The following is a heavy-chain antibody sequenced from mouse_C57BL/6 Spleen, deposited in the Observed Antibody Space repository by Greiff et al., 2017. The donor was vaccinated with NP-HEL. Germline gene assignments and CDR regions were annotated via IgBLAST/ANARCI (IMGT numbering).Heavy chain of an antibody. V-gene: IGHV1-80*01. J-gene: IGHJ4*01. CDR3: ARYGSSSYAMDY. D-gene: IGHD1-1*01. CDR2: IYPGDGDT. CDR1: GYAFSSYW. Sequence: QVQLQQSGAELVKPGASVKISCKASGYAFSSYWMNWVKQRPGKGLEWIGQIYPGDGDTNYNGKFKGKATLTADKSSSTAYMQRSSLTSEDSAVXFCARYGSSSYAMDYWGQGTSVTVSS.